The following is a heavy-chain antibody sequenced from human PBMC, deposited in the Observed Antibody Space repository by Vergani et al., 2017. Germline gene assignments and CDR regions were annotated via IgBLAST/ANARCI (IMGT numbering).Heavy chain of an antibody. J-gene: IGHJ4*02. Sequence: QVQLVESGGGVVQPGRSLRLSCAASGESIRSGSHYWSWIRQPAGKGPEWIGHIHTGGSTDLNPSFKSRVSISVDTSKSQFSLKLNSVTVADTAVYYCARSRPYCTSGSCPAIWGQGTLVTVSS. CDR1: GESIRSGSHY. V-gene: IGHV4-61*09. CDR2: IHTGGST. D-gene: IGHD2-15*01. CDR3: ARSRPYCTSGSCPAI.